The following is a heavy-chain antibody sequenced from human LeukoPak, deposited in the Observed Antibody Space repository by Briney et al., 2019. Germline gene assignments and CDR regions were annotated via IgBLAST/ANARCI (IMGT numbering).Heavy chain of an antibody. CDR1: GGSISSYY. Sequence: SETLSLTCTVSGGSISSYYWSWIRQPPGKGLEWIGYIYYSGSTNYNPSLKSRVTISVDTSKNQFSLKLSSVTAADTAVYYCAREAGMGYYYDSSGHSYYFDYWGQGTLVTVSS. CDR2: IYYSGST. V-gene: IGHV4-59*01. J-gene: IGHJ4*02. CDR3: AREAGMGYYYDSSGHSYYFDY. D-gene: IGHD3-22*01.